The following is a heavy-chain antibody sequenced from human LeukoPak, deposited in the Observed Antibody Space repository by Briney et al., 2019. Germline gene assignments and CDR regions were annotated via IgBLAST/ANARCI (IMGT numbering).Heavy chain of an antibody. D-gene: IGHD4-23*01. CDR3: ARHRRDYGGNSDYFDY. V-gene: IGHV5-51*01. CDR1: CYSFTSYW. Sequence: GESLQISCKGSCYSFTSYWIGWGRPMPGKGLEWMGIIYPGDSDTRYSPSFQGQVTISADKSISTAYLQWSSLKASDTAMYYCARHRRDYGGNSDYFDYWGQGTLVTVSS. CDR2: IYPGDSDT. J-gene: IGHJ4*02.